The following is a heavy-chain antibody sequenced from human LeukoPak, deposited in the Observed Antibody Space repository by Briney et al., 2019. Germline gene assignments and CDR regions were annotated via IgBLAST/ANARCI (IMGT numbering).Heavy chain of an antibody. CDR1: GYTFTGYY. CDR2: INPNSGGT. CDR3: AREGGFITGPNWFDP. D-gene: IGHD1-20*01. Sequence: GASVKVSCKASGYTFTGYYMHWVRQAPGQGLEWMGWINPNSGGTNYAQKFQGRVTMTRDTSISTAYMELNRLRSDDTAVCYCAREGGFITGPNWFDPWGQGTLVTVSS. V-gene: IGHV1-2*02. J-gene: IGHJ5*02.